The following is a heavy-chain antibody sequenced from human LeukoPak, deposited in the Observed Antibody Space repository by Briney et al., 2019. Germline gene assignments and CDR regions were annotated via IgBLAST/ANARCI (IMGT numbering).Heavy chain of an antibody. CDR1: GFTVSSNY. Sequence: GGSLRLSCAASGFTVSSNYMSWVRQAPGKGLEWVSVIYSGGSTYYADSVKGRFTISRDNSKNTLYLQMNSLRAEDTAVYYCARVDLGSSWYIWFDPWGQGTLVTVSS. D-gene: IGHD6-13*01. CDR2: IYSGGST. V-gene: IGHV3-66*02. CDR3: ARVDLGSSWYIWFDP. J-gene: IGHJ5*02.